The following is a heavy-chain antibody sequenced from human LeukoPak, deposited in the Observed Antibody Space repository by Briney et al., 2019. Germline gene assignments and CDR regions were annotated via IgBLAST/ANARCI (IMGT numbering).Heavy chain of an antibody. Sequence: GGSLRLSCAASGFTFSSYAMHWVRQAPGKGLEWVAVISYDGSNKYYADSVKGRFTISRDNSKNTLDLQMNSLRDEDTGVYYCARIYRSGSYSGYYYYYGMDVWGQGTTVTVSS. CDR3: ARIYRSGSYSGYYYYYGMDV. D-gene: IGHD1-26*01. CDR2: ISYDGSNK. CDR1: GFTFSSYA. J-gene: IGHJ6*02. V-gene: IGHV3-30-3*01.